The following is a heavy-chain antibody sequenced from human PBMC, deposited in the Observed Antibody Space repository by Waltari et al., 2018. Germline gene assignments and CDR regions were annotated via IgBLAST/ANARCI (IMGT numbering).Heavy chain of an antibody. D-gene: IGHD6-13*01. CDR2: IKQDGSEK. CDR1: GFTFSSYW. V-gene: IGHV3-7*01. J-gene: IGHJ4*02. CDR3: ASGKERAAAGTFDY. Sequence: EVQLVESGGGLVQPGGSLRLSCAASGFTFSSYWMSWVRQAPGKGLEWVANIKQDGSEKYYVDSVKGRFTISRDNAKNSLYLQMNSLRAEDTAVYYCASGKERAAAGTFDYWGQGTRVAVS.